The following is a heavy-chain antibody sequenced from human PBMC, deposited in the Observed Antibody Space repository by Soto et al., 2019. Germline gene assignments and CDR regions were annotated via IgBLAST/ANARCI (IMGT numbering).Heavy chain of an antibody. V-gene: IGHV3-23*01. CDR3: AYYQEGRIGAAGPNFAY. Sequence: VGSVRLSCAASGCTFISYAMSCVRQAPGKGLEWVSAISGSGGSTYYSDSVKVRFTISRVNSKNTLDLQMNKLRAEDSSVCDGAYYQEGRIGAAGPNFAYWGKGPLVTVSS. D-gene: IGHD6-13*01. CDR2: ISGSGGST. CDR1: GCTFISYA. J-gene: IGHJ4*02.